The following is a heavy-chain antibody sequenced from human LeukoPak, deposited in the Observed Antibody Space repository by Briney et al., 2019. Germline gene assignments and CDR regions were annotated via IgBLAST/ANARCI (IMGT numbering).Heavy chain of an antibody. CDR2: MSYDGGHR. CDR1: GFTFKNYG. Sequence: PGRSLRLSCAGSGFTFKNYGIHWVRQAPGKGLEWVAGMSYDGGHRYYGDSVKGRFTISRDNSKDTVYVEMNSLRPEDTALYYCAKGCSGTSCAIEFDSWGQGTLVTVSS. D-gene: IGHD2-2*01. J-gene: IGHJ4*02. V-gene: IGHV3-30*18. CDR3: AKGCSGTSCAIEFDS.